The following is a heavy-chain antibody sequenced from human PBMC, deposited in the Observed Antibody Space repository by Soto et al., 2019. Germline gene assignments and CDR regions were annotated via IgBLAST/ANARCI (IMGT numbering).Heavy chain of an antibody. CDR3: VXGTGYWGLSDY. D-gene: IGHD3-9*01. CDR2: IWADGSRQ. CDR1: GFAFSTYG. V-gene: IGHV3-33*08. J-gene: IGHJ4*02. Sequence: QVQLVESGGGVIQPGKSLRLSCSASGFAFSTYGMHWVRQAPGKGLEWVAVIWADGSRQFYGDSVKGRFTISRDNSKNTLYLQMNSLRVDDXAVYYCVXGTGYWGLSDYWGQGTLVTVSS.